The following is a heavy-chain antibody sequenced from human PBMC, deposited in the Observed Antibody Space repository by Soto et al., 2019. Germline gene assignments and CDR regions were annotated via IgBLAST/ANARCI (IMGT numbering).Heavy chain of an antibody. CDR2: INPNSGGT. Sequence: DPVKVACKASGYPFPGSYMHWVRQAPGQGLEWMGWINPNSGGTNYAQKFQGWVTMTRDTSISTAYMELSRLRSDDTAVYYCARDYAANRYYYDSSGYSHFGMDVWGQGTTVTVSS. J-gene: IGHJ6*02. V-gene: IGHV1-2*04. CDR3: ARDYAANRYYYDSSGYSHFGMDV. D-gene: IGHD3-22*01. CDR1: GYPFPGSY.